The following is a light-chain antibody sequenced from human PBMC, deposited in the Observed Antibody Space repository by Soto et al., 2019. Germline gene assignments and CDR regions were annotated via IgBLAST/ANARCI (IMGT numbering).Light chain of an antibody. CDR3: SSYTSSSTLAI. CDR1: SSDVGGYNY. Sequence: QSVLTQPASVSGSPRQSITISCTGTSSDVGGYNYVSWYQQHPGKAPKLMIYEVSNRPSGVSNRFSGSKSGNTASLTISGLQAEDEADYYCSSYTSSSTLAIFGGGTKLTVL. CDR2: EVS. V-gene: IGLV2-14*01. J-gene: IGLJ2*01.